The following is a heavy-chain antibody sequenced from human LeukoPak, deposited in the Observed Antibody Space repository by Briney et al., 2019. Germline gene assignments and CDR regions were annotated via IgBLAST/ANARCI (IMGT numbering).Heavy chain of an antibody. CDR2: IYTSGST. V-gene: IGHV4-4*09. D-gene: IGHD3-10*01. J-gene: IGHJ5*02. CDR3: PRSLRGENWFDP. CDR1: GGSISSYH. Sequence: SETLSLTCSVSGGSISSYHWSWIRQPPGKGLEWIGYIYTSGSTNYNASLKSRLTISVDTSKNQFSLKLSSVTAAETAVYYCPRSLRGENWFDPWGQGTLVTVSS.